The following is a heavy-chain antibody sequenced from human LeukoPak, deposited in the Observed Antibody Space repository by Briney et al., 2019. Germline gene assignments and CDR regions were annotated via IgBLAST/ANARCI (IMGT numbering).Heavy chain of an antibody. CDR1: GYTFTSYG. CDR2: ISAYNGNT. Sequence: ASVKVSCKASGYTFTSYGISWVRQAPGQGLEWMGWISAYNGNTNYAQKLQGRVTMTTDTSTSTAYMELRSLRSDDTAVYYCARGATMPPLGYYGMDVWGQGTTVTVSS. CDR3: ARGATMPPLGYYGMDV. V-gene: IGHV1-18*01. J-gene: IGHJ6*02. D-gene: IGHD5-12*01.